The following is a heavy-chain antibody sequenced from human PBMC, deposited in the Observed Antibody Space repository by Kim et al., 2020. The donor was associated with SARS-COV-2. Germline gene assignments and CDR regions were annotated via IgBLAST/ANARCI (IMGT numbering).Heavy chain of an antibody. D-gene: IGHD3-22*01. V-gene: IGHV3-23*01. CDR3: AKDHRVGPGYYDSSGYYDNWFDP. CDR1: GFTFSSYA. CDR2: ISGSGGST. J-gene: IGHJ5*02. Sequence: GGSLRLSCAASGFTFSSYAMSWVRQAPGKGLEWVSAISGSGGSTYYADSVKGRFTISRDNSKNTLYLQMNSLRAEDTAVYYCAKDHRVGPGYYDSSGYYDNWFDPWGQGTLVTVSS.